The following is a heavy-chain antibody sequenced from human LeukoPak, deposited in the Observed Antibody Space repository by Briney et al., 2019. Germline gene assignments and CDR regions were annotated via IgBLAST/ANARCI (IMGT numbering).Heavy chain of an antibody. CDR2: ISYGNT. CDR1: GGTISTYY. J-gene: IGHJ5*02. V-gene: IGHV4-59*01. CDR3: ARDKAHSYGRYFDP. D-gene: IGHD5-18*01. Sequence: SETLSLTCSVAGGTISTYYWNWIRQTPGKGLEWIGHISYGNTDYNPSLKSRVTISVDTSKNQFSLKLTSVTAADTAVYYCARDKAHSYGRYFDPWGQGALVIVSS.